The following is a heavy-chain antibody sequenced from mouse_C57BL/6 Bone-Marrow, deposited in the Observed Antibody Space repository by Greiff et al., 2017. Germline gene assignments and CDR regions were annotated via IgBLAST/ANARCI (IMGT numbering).Heavy chain of an antibody. CDR1: GFPFSNYW. J-gene: IGHJ3*01. V-gene: IGHV6-3*01. Sequence: DVPLQESGGGLVQPGGSMKLSCVASGFPFSNYWMNWVRQSPETGLEGVAQISLKYDNYATHYAESVKGSFTISRDDAKSSVYLQMNNLRAEDTGIYYCTARWGAYWGQGTLVTVSA. D-gene: IGHD2-3*01. CDR2: ISLKYDNYAT. CDR3: TARWGAY.